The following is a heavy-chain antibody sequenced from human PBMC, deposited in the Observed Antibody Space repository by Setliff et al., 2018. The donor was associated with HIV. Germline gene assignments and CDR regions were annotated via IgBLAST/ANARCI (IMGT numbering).Heavy chain of an antibody. CDR1: GFLFSHNY. CDR3: ARGAKWLDP. D-gene: IGHD1-26*01. J-gene: IGHJ5*02. V-gene: IGHV3-53*01. CDR2: IYSDGRT. Sequence: GGSLRLSCAASGFLFSHNYMTWVRQAPGKGLEWVYIIYSDGRTYYADSVKGRFTISRDDSKNTVYLQMHSLRVEDTAVYYCARGAKWLDPWGQGTLVTVSS.